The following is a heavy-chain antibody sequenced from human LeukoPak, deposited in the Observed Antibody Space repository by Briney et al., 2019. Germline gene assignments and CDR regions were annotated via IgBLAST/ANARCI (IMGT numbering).Heavy chain of an antibody. CDR2: MNPHSGSA. CDR1: GYTFTGYY. V-gene: IGHV1-8*02. CDR3: ARIPQRVPHNWFDP. Sequence: ASVKVSCKASGYTFTGYYMHWVRQATGQGLEWMGWMNPHSGSAGYAQKFQGRVTMTWDTSISTAYMELSSLTSDDTAVYYCARIPQRVPHNWFDPWGQGTLVTVSS. D-gene: IGHD1-1*01. J-gene: IGHJ5*02.